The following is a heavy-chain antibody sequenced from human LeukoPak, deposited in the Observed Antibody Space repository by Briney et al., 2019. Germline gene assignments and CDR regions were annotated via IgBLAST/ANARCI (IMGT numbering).Heavy chain of an antibody. D-gene: IGHD5-18*01. Sequence: QAAASMSLCCAASGCTFSSYAMGWVRPAPGKGLEWVSAISGSGGSTYYADSVKGRFTISRDNSKNMLYLQMNSLRAEDTAVYYCAKAKRGYSYGADYWGQGTLVTVSS. CDR2: ISGSGGST. J-gene: IGHJ4*02. CDR1: GCTFSSYA. CDR3: AKAKRGYSYGADY. V-gene: IGHV3-23*01.